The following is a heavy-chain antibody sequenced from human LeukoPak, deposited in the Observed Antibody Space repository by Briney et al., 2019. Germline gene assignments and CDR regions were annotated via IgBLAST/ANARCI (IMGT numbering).Heavy chain of an antibody. CDR1: GFTFSSYA. Sequence: GGSLRLSCAASGFTFSSYAMHWVRQAPGKGLEWVAVISYDGSNKYYADSVKGRFTISRGNSKNTLYLQMNSLRAEDTAVYYCARHVVAVGFDYWGQGTLVTVSS. D-gene: IGHD3-22*01. CDR3: ARHVVAVGFDY. V-gene: IGHV3-30*04. J-gene: IGHJ4*02. CDR2: ISYDGSNK.